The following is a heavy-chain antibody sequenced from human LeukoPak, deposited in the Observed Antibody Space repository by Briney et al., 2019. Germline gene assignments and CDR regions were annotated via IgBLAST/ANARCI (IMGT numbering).Heavy chain of an antibody. V-gene: IGHV3-11*01. D-gene: IGHD3-22*01. CDR2: TSSSGSTI. CDR1: GITFSDYY. J-gene: IGHJ4*02. CDR3: AKDGEPYYYDSSGHFDY. Sequence: GGSLRLSCAASGITFSDYYMSWIRQAPGRGLEWVSYTSSSGSTIYYADSVKGRFTISRDNSKNTLYLQMNSLRAEDTAVYYCAKDGEPYYYDSSGHFDYWGQGTLVTVSS.